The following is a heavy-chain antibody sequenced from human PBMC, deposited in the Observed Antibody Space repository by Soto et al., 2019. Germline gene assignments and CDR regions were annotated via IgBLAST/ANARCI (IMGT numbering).Heavy chain of an antibody. CDR2: INCKSGDT. V-gene: IGHV1-2*02. CDR1: GYSFSDYY. J-gene: IGHJ4*02. D-gene: IGHD3-16*01. Sequence: ASVKVSCKASGYSFSDYYVHWLRQAPGQGLEWMGWINCKSGDTRFAQKFQVRVAMTRDTSTSTAYMELSRLTSDDTAVYYCARVGGEGETVTGDWGMGVWGEGTRVTVSS. CDR3: ARVGGEGETVTGDWGMGV.